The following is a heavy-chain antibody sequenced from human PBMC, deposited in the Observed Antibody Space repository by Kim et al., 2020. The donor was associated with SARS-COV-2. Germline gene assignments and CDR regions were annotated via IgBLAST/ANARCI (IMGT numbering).Heavy chain of an antibody. J-gene: IGHJ6*02. CDR1: GFTFSSYA. CDR2: IIATDGST. Sequence: GGSMRLSCAASGFTFSSYAMSWVRQAPGKGLEWVSAIIATDGSTYYADSVKGRFTISRDNSKNTLFLQMNSVRPDDTAVYYCAKEIAAAGTAGDAWGQGTTVTV. CDR3: AKEIAAAGTAGDA. D-gene: IGHD6-13*01. V-gene: IGHV3-23*01.